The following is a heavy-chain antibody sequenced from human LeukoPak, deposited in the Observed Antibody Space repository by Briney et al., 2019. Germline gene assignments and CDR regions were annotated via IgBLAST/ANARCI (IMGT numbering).Heavy chain of an antibody. V-gene: IGHV3-48*03. D-gene: IGHD1-14*01. CDR2: ISSSGTTV. J-gene: IGHJ4*02. CDR3: ARSIKGDSDH. CDR1: GFIFRSYE. Sequence: GGSLRLSCAASGFIFRSYEMNWVRQAPGKGLDWVSYISSSGTTVYYADSVKGRFTVSRDNAKNSLYLQMNSLRAEDTAVYYCARSIKGDSDHWGQGTLVTVSS.